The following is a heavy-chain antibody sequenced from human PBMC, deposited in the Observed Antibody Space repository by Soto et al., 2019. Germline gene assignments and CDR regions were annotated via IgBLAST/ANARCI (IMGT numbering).Heavy chain of an antibody. CDR2: LYSSGST. V-gene: IGHV4-59*01. D-gene: IGHD2-21*02. CDR1: GGSISRYY. J-gene: IGHJ6*02. CDR3: ARDLWGYCGTDCYPLDV. Sequence: SETLSLTCTVSGGSISRYYWSGIRQPPGKGLEWIGYLYSSGSTVYNPSLKSRVTISVDTSKNQFSLNLNSVTAADTAVYYCARDLWGYCGTDCYPLDVWGQGTTVTVS.